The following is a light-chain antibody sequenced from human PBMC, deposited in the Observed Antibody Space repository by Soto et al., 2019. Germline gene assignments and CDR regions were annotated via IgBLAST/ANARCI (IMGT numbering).Light chain of an antibody. CDR2: AAS. CDR1: QSVRSSS. V-gene: IGKV3-20*01. CDR3: QQYQFGTSQA. Sequence: EIVLTQSTGTLSLSPGERATLSCRASQSVRSSSFAWYQQKPGQAPRLLIYAASTRATGIPDRFSGSGSGTDFTLTISRLEPEDFAVYYCQQYQFGTSQAFGQGTKVDIK. J-gene: IGKJ1*01.